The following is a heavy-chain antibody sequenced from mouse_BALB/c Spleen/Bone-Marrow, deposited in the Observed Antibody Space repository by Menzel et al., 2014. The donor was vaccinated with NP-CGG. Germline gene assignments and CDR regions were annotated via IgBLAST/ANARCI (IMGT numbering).Heavy chain of an antibody. V-gene: IGHV1-69*02. Sequence: VQLQQSGAELVKPGASVELPCKASGYNFTSYWMHWEKPRPGQGLAWIGEIDPSDSYNNYNQKFKGKATLTVDKSSSTACIQPSRLTSYDSAVCYYARGGNGYDVYWFVNVWGMGTTITVTS. J-gene: IGHJ1*03. CDR1: GYNFTSYW. D-gene: IGHD2-2*01. CDR2: IDPSDSYN. CDR3: ARGGNGYDVYWFVNV.